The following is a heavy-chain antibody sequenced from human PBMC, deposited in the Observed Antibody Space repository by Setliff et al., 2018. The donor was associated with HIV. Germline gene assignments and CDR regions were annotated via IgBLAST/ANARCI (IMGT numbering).Heavy chain of an antibody. Sequence: PGGSLRLSCAASGFTFDDYAMHWVRQAPGKGLEWVSGISWNSGSIGYADSVKGRFTIYRDNAKNSLYLQMNSLRAEDMALYYCAKAQGDYYDSSGYLDAFDIWGQGTMVTVSS. V-gene: IGHV3-9*03. CDR2: ISWNSGSI. D-gene: IGHD3-22*01. CDR1: GFTFDDYA. CDR3: AKAQGDYYDSSGYLDAFDI. J-gene: IGHJ3*02.